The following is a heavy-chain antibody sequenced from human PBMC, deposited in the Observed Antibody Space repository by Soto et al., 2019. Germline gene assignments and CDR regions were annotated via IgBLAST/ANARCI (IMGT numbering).Heavy chain of an antibody. D-gene: IGHD3-22*01. V-gene: IGHV3-30-3*01. CDR2: ISYDGSNK. Sequence: GGSLRLSCAASGFTFSSYAMHWVRQAPGKGLEWVAVISYDGSNKYYADSVKGRFTISRDNSKNTLYLQMNSLRAEDTAVYYCARDDDSSGYYYDYYYYGMDVWGQGTTVTVSS. CDR3: ARDDDSSGYYYDYYYYGMDV. CDR1: GFTFSSYA. J-gene: IGHJ6*02.